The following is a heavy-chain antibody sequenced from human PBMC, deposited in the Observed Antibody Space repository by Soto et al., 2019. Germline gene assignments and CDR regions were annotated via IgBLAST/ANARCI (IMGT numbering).Heavy chain of an antibody. CDR3: ARNRDHSLLDY. V-gene: IGHV4-59*01. CDR1: GGSISSYY. D-gene: IGHD6-13*01. Sequence: SETLSLTCTVSGGSISSYYWSSIRQPPGKGLEWIGYIYYSGSTNYNPSLKSRITISIDTSKSQFSLRLSSVTAADTAVYYCARNRDHSLLDYWGQGTLVTVSS. CDR2: IYYSGST. J-gene: IGHJ4*02.